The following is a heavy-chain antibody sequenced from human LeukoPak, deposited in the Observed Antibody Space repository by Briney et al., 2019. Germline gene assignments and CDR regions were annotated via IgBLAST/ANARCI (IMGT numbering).Heavy chain of an antibody. V-gene: IGHV3-53*01. CDR2: IYVSGTT. CDR1: EFTVRDSY. CDR3: AKIPDIVVVPAAPGPFDY. D-gene: IGHD2-2*01. J-gene: IGHJ4*02. Sequence: GGSLRLSCAASEFTVRDSYMSWVRQAPGKRLEWLAFIYVSGTTFYAASVKGRFTISRDNSKNTLYLQMNSLRAEDTAVYYCAKIPDIVVVPAAPGPFDYWGQGTLVTVSS.